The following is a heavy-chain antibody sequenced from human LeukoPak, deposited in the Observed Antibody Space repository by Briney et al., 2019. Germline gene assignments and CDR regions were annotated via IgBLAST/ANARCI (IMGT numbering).Heavy chain of an antibody. D-gene: IGHD6-13*01. CDR1: GYTFTGYY. Sequence: ASVKVSCKASGYTFTGYYMHWVRQAPGQGLEWMGWINPNSGGTNYAQKSQGRVTMTRDTSISTAYMELSRLRSDDTAVYYCARDLRSSIAAAGRFNYWGQGTLVTVSS. CDR3: ARDLRSSIAAAGRFNY. V-gene: IGHV1-2*02. J-gene: IGHJ4*02. CDR2: INPNSGGT.